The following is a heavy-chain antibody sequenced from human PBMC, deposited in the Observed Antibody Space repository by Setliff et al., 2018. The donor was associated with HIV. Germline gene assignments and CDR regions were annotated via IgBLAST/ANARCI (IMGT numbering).Heavy chain of an antibody. CDR2: IYYDGRT. V-gene: IGHV4-39*01. CDR1: GGSIRTGTYY. J-gene: IGHJ5*02. D-gene: IGHD6-13*01. Sequence: SETLSLTCTVSGGSIRTGTYYWGWIRQPPGKGLEWIGSIYYDGRTFYKPSLESRLTISVDTSKNQFSLKLSSVTAADTAVYYCARRQQLVRLFWFDPWGQGTLVTVSS. CDR3: ARRQQLVRLFWFDP.